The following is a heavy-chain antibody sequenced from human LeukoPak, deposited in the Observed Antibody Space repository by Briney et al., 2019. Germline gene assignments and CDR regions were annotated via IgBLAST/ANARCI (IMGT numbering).Heavy chain of an antibody. Sequence: SGGSLRLSCAASGFTFSSYAMSWVRQAPGKGLEWVSAISGSGRSTYYADSVKGRFTISRDNSKNTLYLQMNSLRAEDTAVYYCAKYAEYQLLYWFDPWGQGTLVTVSS. V-gene: IGHV3-23*01. CDR1: GFTFSSYA. J-gene: IGHJ5*02. D-gene: IGHD2-2*01. CDR3: AKYAEYQLLYWFDP. CDR2: ISGSGRST.